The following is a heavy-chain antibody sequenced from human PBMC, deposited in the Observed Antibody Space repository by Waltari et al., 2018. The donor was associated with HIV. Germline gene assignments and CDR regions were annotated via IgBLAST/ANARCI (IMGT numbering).Heavy chain of an antibody. D-gene: IGHD1-20*01. CDR1: GFTFSSYW. Sequence: EVQLVESGGGLVQPGGSLRLSCAASGFTFSSYWKSWVRQAPGKGLEWVANKKQDGSEKYYVDSVKGRFTISRDNAKNSLYLQMNSLRAEDTAVYYCARDYNWNRWGYFDLWGRGTLVTVSS. CDR3: ARDYNWNRWGYFDL. J-gene: IGHJ2*01. CDR2: KKQDGSEK. V-gene: IGHV3-7*01.